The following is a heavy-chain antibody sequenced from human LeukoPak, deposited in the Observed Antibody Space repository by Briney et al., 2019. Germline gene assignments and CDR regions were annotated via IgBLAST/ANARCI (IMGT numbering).Heavy chain of an antibody. CDR1: GFTFSSYS. D-gene: IGHD4-23*01. CDR2: ISSSSSYI. J-gene: IGHJ4*02. V-gene: IGHV3-21*01. CDR3: ARSMRGGNDFDY. Sequence: GGSLRLSCAASGFTFSSYSMNWVRQAPGKGLEWVSSISSSSSYIYYADSVKGRFTISRDNAKNSLYLQMNSLRAEDKAVYYCARSMRGGNDFDYWGQGTLVTVSS.